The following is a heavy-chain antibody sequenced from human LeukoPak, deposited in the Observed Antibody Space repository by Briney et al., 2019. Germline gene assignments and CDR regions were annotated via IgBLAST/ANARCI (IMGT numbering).Heavy chain of an antibody. CDR2: ITRSSSTI. Sequence: GGSLRLSCAVSGFTFSWYSMNWVRQGPGKGLEWLSYITRSSSTIYYADSVKGRFTISRDNAKNSLYLQMSSLRVDDTAVYYCATADRGAFDIWGQGTMVIVSS. V-gene: IGHV3-48*01. CDR3: ATADRGAFDI. CDR1: GFTFSWYS. J-gene: IGHJ3*02.